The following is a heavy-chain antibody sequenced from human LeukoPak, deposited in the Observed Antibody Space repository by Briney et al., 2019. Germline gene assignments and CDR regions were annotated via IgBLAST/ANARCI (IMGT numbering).Heavy chain of an antibody. CDR1: GYTFTSYG. J-gene: IGHJ5*02. Sequence: ASVTVSCKASGYTFTSYGISWVRQAPGQGLEWMGWISAYNGNTNYAQKLQGRVTMTTDTSTSTAYMELRSLRSDDTAVYYCARNRGYCSSTSCPPANWFDPWGQGTLVTVSS. D-gene: IGHD2-2*01. CDR3: ARNRGYCSSTSCPPANWFDP. V-gene: IGHV1-18*01. CDR2: ISAYNGNT.